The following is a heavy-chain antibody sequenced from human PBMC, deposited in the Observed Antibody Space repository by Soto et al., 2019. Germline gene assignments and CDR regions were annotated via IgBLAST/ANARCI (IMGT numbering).Heavy chain of an antibody. V-gene: IGHV4-31*03. CDR2: IYYSGST. Sequence: QVQLQESGPGLVKPSQTLSLTCTVSGGSISSGGYYWSWIRQHPGKGLEWIGYIYYSGSTYYNPSLKGRVTLSIHTSKNQFSLKLSSVTAADTAVYYCARDVLPTGWSAPWGQGTLVTVSS. D-gene: IGHD3-10*01. CDR3: ARDVLPTGWSAP. CDR1: GGSISSGGYY. J-gene: IGHJ5*02.